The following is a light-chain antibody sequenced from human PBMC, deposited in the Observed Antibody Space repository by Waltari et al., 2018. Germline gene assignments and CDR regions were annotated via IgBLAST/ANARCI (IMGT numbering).Light chain of an antibody. J-gene: IGKJ1*01. CDR2: WAS. V-gene: IGKV4-1*01. CDR3: QQYHSVPRT. Sequence: EIVLTQSPDSMAVSLGERATINCKSSQSVLYSPNNKNYLGWLQQKTGQPPKLLIYWASMRESGVPDRVSGSGSGTDFTLTSSSLQAEDVAVYYCQQYHSVPRTFGQGTKVEI. CDR1: QSVLYSPNNKNY.